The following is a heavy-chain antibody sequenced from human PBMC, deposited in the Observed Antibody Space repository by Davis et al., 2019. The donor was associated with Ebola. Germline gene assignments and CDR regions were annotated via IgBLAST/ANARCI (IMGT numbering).Heavy chain of an antibody. D-gene: IGHD3-3*01. CDR2: IYYSGST. J-gene: IGHJ5*02. Sequence: MPSETLSLTCTVSGGSISSYYWSWIRQPPGKGLEWIGYIYYSGSTNYNPSLKSRVTISVDRSKNQFSLKLSSVTAADTAVYYCARGYYDGRGWFDPWGQGTLVTVSS. V-gene: IGHV4-59*12. CDR1: GGSISSYY. CDR3: ARGYYDGRGWFDP.